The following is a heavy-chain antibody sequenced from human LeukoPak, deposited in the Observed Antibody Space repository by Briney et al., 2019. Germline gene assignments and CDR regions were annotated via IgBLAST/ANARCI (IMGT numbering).Heavy chain of an antibody. V-gene: IGHV1-46*01. CDR1: GYTFTSYY. J-gene: IGHJ5*02. CDR2: INPSGGSA. D-gene: IGHD2-15*01. CDR3: ARGGIDIVVVVAATSWFDP. Sequence: ASVKVSCKASGYTFTSYYMHWVRQAPGQGLEWMGIINPSGGSASYAQKFQGRVTMTRDMSTSTVYMELSSLRSEDTAVYYCARGGIDIVVVVAATSWFDPWGQGTLVTVSS.